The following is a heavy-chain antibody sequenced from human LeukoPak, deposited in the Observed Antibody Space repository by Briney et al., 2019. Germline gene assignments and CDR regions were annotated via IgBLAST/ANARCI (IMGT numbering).Heavy chain of an antibody. CDR2: IYTSGST. J-gene: IGHJ4*02. D-gene: IGHD4-11*01. Sequence: SETLSLTCTVAGGSISSYYWSWIRQPPGKGLEWIGYIYTSGSTNYNPSLKSRVTISVDTSKNQFSLKLSSVTAADTAVYYCARSRWGYSNYGVYFDYWGQGTLVTVSS. V-gene: IGHV4-4*09. CDR1: GGSISSYY. CDR3: ARSRWGYSNYGVYFDY.